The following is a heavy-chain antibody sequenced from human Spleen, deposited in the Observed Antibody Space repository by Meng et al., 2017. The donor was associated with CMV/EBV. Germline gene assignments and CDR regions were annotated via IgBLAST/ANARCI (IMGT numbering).Heavy chain of an antibody. Sequence: SETLSLTCTVSSDSINKNNYWCWIRQPPGTGLEWIWDISHIGITKYTPSLKSRVTISAEKTKNSFSLRLISVTATDTGVYFCARCPGYWYLGYWGQGALVTVSS. CDR1: SDSINKNNY. V-gene: IGHV4-4*02. CDR3: ARCPGYWYLGY. CDR2: ISHIGIT. D-gene: IGHD2-8*02. J-gene: IGHJ4*02.